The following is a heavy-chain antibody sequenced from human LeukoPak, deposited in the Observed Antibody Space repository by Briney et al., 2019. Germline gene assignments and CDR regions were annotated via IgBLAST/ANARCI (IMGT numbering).Heavy chain of an antibody. V-gene: IGHV3-23*01. D-gene: IGHD6-19*01. CDR3: AKDRGSSGWSLGYNWFDP. J-gene: IGHJ5*02. CDR2: ISGSGGST. Sequence: GGSLRLSCAASGFTFSSYAMSWVRQAPGKGLEWVSAISGSGGSTYYADSVKGRFTISRDNSKNTLYLQMNSLRAEDTAVYYCAKDRGSSGWSLGYNWFDPWGQGTLVTVSS. CDR1: GFTFSSYA.